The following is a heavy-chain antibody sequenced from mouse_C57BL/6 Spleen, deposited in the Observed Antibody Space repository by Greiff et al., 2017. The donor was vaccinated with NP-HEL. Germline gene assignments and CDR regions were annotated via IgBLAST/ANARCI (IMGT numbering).Heavy chain of an antibody. D-gene: IGHD2-3*01. CDR1: GFTFSDYY. CDR3: ARDHYDGGAMDY. V-gene: IGHV5-16*01. Sequence: EVKVVESEGGLVQPGSSMKLSCTASGFTFSDYYMAWVRQVPEKGLEWVANINYDGSSTYYLDSLKSRFIISRDNAKNILYLQMSSLKSEDTATYYCARDHYDGGAMDYWGQGTSVTVSS. CDR2: INYDGSST. J-gene: IGHJ4*01.